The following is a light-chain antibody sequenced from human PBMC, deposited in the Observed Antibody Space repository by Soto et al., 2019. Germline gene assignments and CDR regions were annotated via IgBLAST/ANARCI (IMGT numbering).Light chain of an antibody. J-gene: IGKJ2*01. CDR1: QSVSSNY. V-gene: IGKV3-20*01. Sequence: EIVLTQSPGTLSLSPGERATLSCRASQSVSSNYLAWFQQKPGQAPRLLIYGASSRASGIPVRFSGSGSGTDFTLTISRLEPEDFAVYYCQRYGSSPYTFGQGTKLEIK. CDR2: GAS. CDR3: QRYGSSPYT.